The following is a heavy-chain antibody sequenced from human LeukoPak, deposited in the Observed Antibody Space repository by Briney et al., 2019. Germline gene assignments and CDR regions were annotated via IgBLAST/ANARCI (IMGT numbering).Heavy chain of an antibody. V-gene: IGHV1-69*13. D-gene: IGHD5-18*01. CDR1: GGTFSSYA. CDR2: IIPIFGTA. J-gene: IGHJ3*02. Sequence: SVKVSCKASGGTFSSYAISWVRQAPGQGLEWMGGIIPIFGTANYAQKFQGRVTITADESTSTAYMELSSLRSEDTAVYYCATDAATARRKGWIQLWSARDAFDIWGQGTMVTVSS. CDR3: ATDAATARRKGWIQLWSARDAFDI.